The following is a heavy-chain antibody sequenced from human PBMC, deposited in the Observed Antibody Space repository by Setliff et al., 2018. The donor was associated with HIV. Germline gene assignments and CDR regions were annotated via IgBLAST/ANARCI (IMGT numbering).Heavy chain of an antibody. Sequence: PSETLSLTCTVSGDSISSGSNYWSWIRQPAGKGLEWIGRIYTSGPRYNPSLENRVTISVDTSKSQFFLMLSSVTAADTAVYYCARVPKTPIAAPYYYYMDVWGKGTTVTVSS. CDR2: IYTSGP. CDR3: ARVPKTPIAAPYYYYMDV. D-gene: IGHD6-6*01. V-gene: IGHV4-61*02. CDR1: GDSISSGSNY. J-gene: IGHJ6*03.